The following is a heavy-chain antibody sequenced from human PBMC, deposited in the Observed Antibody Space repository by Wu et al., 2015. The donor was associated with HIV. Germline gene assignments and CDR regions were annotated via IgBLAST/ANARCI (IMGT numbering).Heavy chain of an antibody. V-gene: IGHV4-38-2*01. CDR2: ISQRGST. D-gene: IGHD6-13*01. J-gene: IGHJ4*02. CDR1: GFSISSAYY. CDR3: ARGSADGTTRIDY. Sequence: QVQLQESGPGLVKPSETLSLTCAVSGFSISSAYYWGWIRQPPEKALEWIGSISQRGSTYYSTSLKSRVTISKDTSKNHLSLKLTSVTAADTAVYYCARGSADGTTRIDYWGQGTLVTVSS.